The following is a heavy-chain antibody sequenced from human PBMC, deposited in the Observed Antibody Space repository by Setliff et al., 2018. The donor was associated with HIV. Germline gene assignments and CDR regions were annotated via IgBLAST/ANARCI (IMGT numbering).Heavy chain of an antibody. CDR3: ASSITVAAGRSHYYYAMDV. Sequence: PGESLKISCKGFGYKFTDYWVGWVRQMPGEGLEWMGVIYGDGSDPRYSPSFQGQVTISADKSISTAYLQWSSLKASDTAMYYCASSITVAAGRSHYYYAMDVWGQGTTVTVSS. D-gene: IGHD1-20*01. J-gene: IGHJ6*02. CDR1: GYKFTDYW. V-gene: IGHV5-51*01. CDR2: IYGDGSDP.